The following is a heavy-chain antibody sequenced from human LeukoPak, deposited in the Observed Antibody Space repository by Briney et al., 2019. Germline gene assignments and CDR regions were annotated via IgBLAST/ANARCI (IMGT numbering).Heavy chain of an antibody. J-gene: IGHJ4*02. V-gene: IGHV4-38-2*02. Sequence: PSETLSLTCTVSGYSISSGYYWGWIRQPPGKGLEWIGSIYYSGSTYYNPSLKSRVTISVDTSKNQFSLKLSSVTAADTAVYYCARGPTFITMVRGWLPELYYFDYWGQGTLVTVSS. CDR2: IYYSGST. CDR3: ARGPTFITMVRGWLPELYYFDY. D-gene: IGHD3-10*01. CDR1: GYSISSGYY.